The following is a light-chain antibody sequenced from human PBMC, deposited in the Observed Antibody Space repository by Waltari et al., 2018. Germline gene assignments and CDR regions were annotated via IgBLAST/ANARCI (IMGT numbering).Light chain of an antibody. V-gene: IGKV1-8*01. CDR3: QQYHTYPWT. J-gene: IGKJ1*01. CDR1: QGVSTY. CDR2: AAS. Sequence: AIRMTQSPASLSASTGDRVTISCRASQGVSTYLAWYQQKPGKAPSLLIYAASTLKSGVPSKFSGSGSGTDFTLTISCLQSEDFATYYCQQYHTYPWTFGQGTKVEI.